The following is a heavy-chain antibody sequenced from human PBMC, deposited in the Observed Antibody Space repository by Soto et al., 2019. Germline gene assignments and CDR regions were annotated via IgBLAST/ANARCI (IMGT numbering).Heavy chain of an antibody. CDR3: ARVGGGAVGATGDDH. V-gene: IGHV3-30-3*01. J-gene: IGHJ5*02. CDR1: GFTFSSYA. D-gene: IGHD1-26*01. CDR2: ISYDGSNK. Sequence: QVQLVESGGGVVQPGRSLRLSCAASGFTFSSYAMHWVRQAPGKGLEWVAVISYDGSNKYYADSVKGRFTISRDNSKNTLYLQMNSLRAEDTAVYYCARVGGGAVGATGDDHWGQGTLVTVSS.